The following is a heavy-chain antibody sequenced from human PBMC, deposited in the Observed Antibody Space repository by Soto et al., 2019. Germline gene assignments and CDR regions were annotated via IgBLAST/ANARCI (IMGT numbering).Heavy chain of an antibody. CDR3: ARGNKGSYYVLYYYYGMDV. J-gene: IGHJ6*02. Sequence: AGGSLRLSCAASGFTFDDYGMSWVRQAPGKGLEWVSGINWNGGSTGYADSVKGRFTISRDNAKNSLYLQKNSLRAEDTALYYCARGNKGSYYVLYYYYGMDVWGQGTTVTVSS. D-gene: IGHD3-10*01. CDR1: GFTFDDYG. CDR2: INWNGGST. V-gene: IGHV3-20*04.